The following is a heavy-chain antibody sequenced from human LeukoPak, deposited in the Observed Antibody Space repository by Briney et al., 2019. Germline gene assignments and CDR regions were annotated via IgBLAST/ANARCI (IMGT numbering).Heavy chain of an antibody. CDR1: GFTFSSYG. D-gene: IGHD6-19*01. CDR2: ISYDGSNK. V-gene: IGHV3-30*12. Sequence: GGSLRLSCAASGFTFSSYGMHWVRQAPGKGLEWVALISYDGSNKYYADSVKGRFTISRDNSKNTLYLQMNSLRAEDTAVYYCAKDFSPSGWSYYYFDYWGQGTLVTVSS. J-gene: IGHJ4*02. CDR3: AKDFSPSGWSYYYFDY.